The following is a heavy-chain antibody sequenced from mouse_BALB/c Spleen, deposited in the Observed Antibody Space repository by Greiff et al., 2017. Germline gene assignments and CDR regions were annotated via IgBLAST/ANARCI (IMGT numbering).Heavy chain of an antibody. CDR1: GFTFSDYY. V-gene: IGHV5-4*02. D-gene: IGHD1-2*01. CDR2: ISDGGSYT. J-gene: IGHJ4*01. CDR3: ARDLTTATWDAMDY. Sequence: EVKVEESGGGLVKPGGSLKLSCAASGFTFSDYYMYWVRQTPEKRLEWVATISDGGSYTYYPDSVKGRFTISRDNAKNNLYLQMSSLKSEDTAMYYCARDLTTATWDAMDYWGQGTSVTVSS.